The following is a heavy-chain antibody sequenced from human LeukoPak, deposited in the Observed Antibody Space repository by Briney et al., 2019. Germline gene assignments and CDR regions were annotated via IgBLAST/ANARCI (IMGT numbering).Heavy chain of an antibody. V-gene: IGHV3-9*01. D-gene: IGHD6-13*01. CDR2: ISWNSGSI. CDR1: GFTFDDYA. J-gene: IGHJ4*02. CDR3: AKSSSSWYGGFDY. Sequence: PGGSLRLSCAASGFTFDDYAMHWVRQAPGKGLEWVSGISWNSGSIDYADSVKGRFTISRDNAKNSLYLQMNSLRAEDTALYYCAKSSSSWYGGFDYWGQGTLVTVSS.